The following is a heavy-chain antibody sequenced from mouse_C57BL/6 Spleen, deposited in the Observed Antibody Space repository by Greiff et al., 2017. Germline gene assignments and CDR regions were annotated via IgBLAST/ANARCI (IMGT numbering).Heavy chain of an antibody. CDR1: GYTFTSYG. CDR3: ARFYGSSYDYYSRDY. D-gene: IGHD1-1*01. Sequence: QVQLKQSGAELARPGASVQLSCKASGYTFTSYGISWVKQRTGQGLAWIGEIYPRSGNPYYNEKFKGKATLTADKSSRTAYMELRSLTSEDSAVYFCARFYGSSYDYYSRDYWGQGTSVTGSS. CDR2: IYPRSGNP. J-gene: IGHJ4*01. V-gene: IGHV1-81*01.